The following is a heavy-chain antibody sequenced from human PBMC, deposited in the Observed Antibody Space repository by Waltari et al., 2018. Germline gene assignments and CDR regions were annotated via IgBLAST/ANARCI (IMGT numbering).Heavy chain of an antibody. CDR3: ARHDKAVRGVTYYYYYGMDV. CDR1: GGSISSSSYY. Sequence: QLQLQESGPGLVKPSETLSLTCTVSGGSISSSSYYWGWIRQPPGKGLEWIGSIYYSGSTYYNPSLKSRVTISVDTSKNQFSLKLSSVTAADTAVYYCARHDKAVRGVTYYYYYGMDVWGQGTTVTVSS. V-gene: IGHV4-39*01. D-gene: IGHD3-10*01. J-gene: IGHJ6*02. CDR2: IYYSGST.